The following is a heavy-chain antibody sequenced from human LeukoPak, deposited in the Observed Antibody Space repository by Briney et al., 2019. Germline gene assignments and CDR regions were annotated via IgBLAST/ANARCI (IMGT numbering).Heavy chain of an antibody. J-gene: IGHJ4*02. D-gene: IGHD2-21*02. CDR3: AREGPREGDRYFDY. Sequence: GGSLRLSCAASGFTFSTYWMHWVRQAPGKGLVWVSRIHVDEINTWYADSVKGRFTISRDNAKNTLYLQMNSLRAEDTAVYYCAREGPREGDRYFDYWGQGTLVTVSS. CDR2: IHVDEINT. CDR1: GFTFSTYW. V-gene: IGHV3-74*01.